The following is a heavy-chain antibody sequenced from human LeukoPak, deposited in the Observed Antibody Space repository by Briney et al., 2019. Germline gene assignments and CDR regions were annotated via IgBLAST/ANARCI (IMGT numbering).Heavy chain of an antibody. V-gene: IGHV3-15*01. J-gene: IGHJ5*02. CDR2: IKSKNVGGTT. Sequence: KPGGSLRLSCAASGFTLRSYSMNWVRQAPGKGLEWVGRIKSKNVGGTTDYAAPVKGRFTISRDDSKNTVYLQMNSLKIEDTAVYYCTSHAAFDPWGQGTLVTVSS. CDR3: TSHAAFDP. CDR1: GFTLRSYS.